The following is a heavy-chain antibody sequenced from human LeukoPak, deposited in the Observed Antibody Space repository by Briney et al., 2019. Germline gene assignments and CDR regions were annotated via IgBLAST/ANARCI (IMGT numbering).Heavy chain of an antibody. J-gene: IGHJ4*02. Sequence: GGSLRLSCAASGFTFSSYEMNWVRQAPGKGLEWVSYISSSSSTIYYADSVKGRFTISRDNAKNSLYLQMNSLRAEDTAVYYCARDSSFGVVIMGYWGQGTLVTVSS. V-gene: IGHV3-48*01. D-gene: IGHD3-3*01. CDR2: ISSSSSTI. CDR3: ARDSSFGVVIMGY. CDR1: GFTFSSYE.